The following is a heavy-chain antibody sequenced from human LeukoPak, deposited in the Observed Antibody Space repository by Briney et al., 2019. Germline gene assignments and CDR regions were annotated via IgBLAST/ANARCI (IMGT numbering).Heavy chain of an antibody. Sequence: SETLSLTCAVYGGSFSGYYWSWIRQPPGKGLEWIGEINHSGSTNYNPSLKSRVTISVDTSKNQFSLKLSSVTAADTAVYYCARGDDYYDSSGYYRWFDPWGQGTLVTVSS. CDR3: ARGDDYYDSSGYYRWFDP. CDR2: INHSGST. CDR1: GGSFSGYY. D-gene: IGHD3-22*01. J-gene: IGHJ5*02. V-gene: IGHV4-34*01.